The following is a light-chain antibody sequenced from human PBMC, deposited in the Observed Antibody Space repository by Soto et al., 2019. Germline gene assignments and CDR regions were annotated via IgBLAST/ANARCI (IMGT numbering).Light chain of an antibody. J-gene: IGLJ1*01. CDR2: EVN. V-gene: IGLV2-8*01. CDR3: SSYAGSTNPNFV. Sequence: QSVLTQPPSASGSPGQSVTISCTGTSSDVGGYNYVSWYQQHPGKAPKLMIYEVNKRPSGVPDRFTSSKSGNTASPTVSGLQAEDEADYYCSSYAGSTNPNFVFGTGTKVTVL. CDR1: SSDVGGYNY.